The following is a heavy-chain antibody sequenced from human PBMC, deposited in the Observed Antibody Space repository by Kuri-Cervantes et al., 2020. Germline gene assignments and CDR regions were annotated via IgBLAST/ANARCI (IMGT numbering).Heavy chain of an antibody. CDR2: VYYSGST. J-gene: IGHJ2*01. CDR3: ARVSSGWYGYFDL. Sequence: SETLSLTCTVSGGSISSHYWSWFRQPPGKGLEYIGYVYYSGSTNYNPSLKSRVTISVDTSRNQFSLKLSSVTAADTAVYYCARVSSGWYGYFDLWGRGTLVTVSS. D-gene: IGHD6-19*01. V-gene: IGHV4-59*11. CDR1: GGSISSHY.